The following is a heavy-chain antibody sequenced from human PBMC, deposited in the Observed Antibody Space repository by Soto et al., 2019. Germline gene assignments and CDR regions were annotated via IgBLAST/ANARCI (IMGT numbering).Heavy chain of an antibody. V-gene: IGHV1-2*02. Sequence: ASVKVSCKASGYTFSDYYLHWVRQAPGQALEWVGWMHPNNGGTNYAQKFRGRVTMTRDTSITTAFMELSSLSADDTAVYYCLRGSQESFIVEVAVPPGPDFWGQGSRVTVSA. CDR1: GYTFSDYY. D-gene: IGHD2-15*01. J-gene: IGHJ4*02. CDR2: MHPNNGGT. CDR3: LRGSQESFIVEVAVPPGPDF.